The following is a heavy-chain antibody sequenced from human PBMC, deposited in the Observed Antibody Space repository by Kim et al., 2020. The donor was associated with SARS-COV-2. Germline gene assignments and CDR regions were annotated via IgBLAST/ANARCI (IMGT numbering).Heavy chain of an antibody. J-gene: IGHJ4*02. CDR3: VHRPQPGTIFDY. V-gene: IGHV2-5*01. D-gene: IGHD1-26*01. Sequence: RYSPFLKSRLTITKDTSKNQVVLTMTNMDPVDTATYYCVHRPQPGTIFDYWGQGTLVTVSS.